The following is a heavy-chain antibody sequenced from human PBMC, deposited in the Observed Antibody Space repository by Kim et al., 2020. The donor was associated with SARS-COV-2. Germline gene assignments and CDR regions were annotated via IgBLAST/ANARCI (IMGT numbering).Heavy chain of an antibody. V-gene: IGHV4-59*13. Sequence: SETLSLICTVSGGSISSYYWSWIRQPPGKGLEWIGYIYYSGSTNYNPSLKSRVTISVDTSKNQFSLKLSSVTAADTAVYYCARAGESGWFRVISGMDVWGQGTTVTVSS. D-gene: IGHD3-10*01. J-gene: IGHJ6*02. CDR1: GGSISSYY. CDR3: ARAGESGWFRVISGMDV. CDR2: IYYSGST.